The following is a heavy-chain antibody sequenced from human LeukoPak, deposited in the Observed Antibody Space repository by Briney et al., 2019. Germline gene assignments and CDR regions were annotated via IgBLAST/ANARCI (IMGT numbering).Heavy chain of an antibody. CDR3: ARDFSPTVTPQNYFDY. V-gene: IGHV3-33*01. D-gene: IGHD4-11*01. J-gene: IGHJ4*02. Sequence: PGRSLRLSCAASGFTFSSYGMHWVRQAPGKGLERVADIWYDGSNKYYADSVKGRFTISRDNSKNTLYLQMNSLRAEDTAVYYCARDFSPTVTPQNYFDYWGQGTLVTVSS. CDR1: GFTFSSYG. CDR2: IWYDGSNK.